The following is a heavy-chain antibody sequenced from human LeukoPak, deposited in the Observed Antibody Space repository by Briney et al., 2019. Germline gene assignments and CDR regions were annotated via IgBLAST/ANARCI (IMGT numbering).Heavy chain of an antibody. CDR1: GYTFTGYY. J-gene: IGHJ4*02. CDR2: INPNSGGT. V-gene: IGHV1-2*04. Sequence: ASVKVSCKASGYTFTGYYMHWVRQAPGQGLEWMGWINPNSGGTNYAQKFQGWVTMTRDTSISTAYMELSRLRSDDTAVYYCARVRSGGNSMYYFDYWGQGTLVTVSS. D-gene: IGHD4-23*01. CDR3: ARVRSGGNSMYYFDY.